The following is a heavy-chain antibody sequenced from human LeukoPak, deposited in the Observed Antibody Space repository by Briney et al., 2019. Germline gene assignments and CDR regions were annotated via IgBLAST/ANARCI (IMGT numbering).Heavy chain of an antibody. CDR1: GYSFTSYW. V-gene: IGHV5-51*01. CDR2: IYPGDSDT. J-gene: IGHJ4*02. D-gene: IGHD2-15*01. CDR3: ARGYYGPMYYFDY. Sequence: GESLKISXKGSGYSFTSYWIGWVRQMPGKGLEWMGIIYPGDSDTIYSASFQGQVTISADKSISTAYLQWSSLKASDTAMYYCARGYYGPMYYFDYWGQGTLVTVSS.